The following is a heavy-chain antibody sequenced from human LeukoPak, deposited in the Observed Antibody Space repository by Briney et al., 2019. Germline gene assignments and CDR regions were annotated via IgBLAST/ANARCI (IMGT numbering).Heavy chain of an antibody. Sequence: GGSLRLSCAASGFTFDDYAMHWVRQAPGKGLEWVSLISGDGGSTYYADSVKGRFTLSRDDGKNSLYLQMNSLRAEDTAVYYCARGGMGANSQEYFYYGMDVWGQGTTVTVSS. CDR1: GFTFDDYA. J-gene: IGHJ6*02. CDR2: ISGDGGST. V-gene: IGHV3-43*02. D-gene: IGHD2-8*01. CDR3: ARGGMGANSQEYFYYGMDV.